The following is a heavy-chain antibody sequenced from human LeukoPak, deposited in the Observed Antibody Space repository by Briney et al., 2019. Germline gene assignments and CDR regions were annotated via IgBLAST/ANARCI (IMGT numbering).Heavy chain of an antibody. CDR2: MYYSGST. CDR1: GGSISSSSYY. J-gene: IGHJ6*03. D-gene: IGHD3-10*01. V-gene: IGHV4-39*01. CDR3: SFLSITEDYYYYMDV. Sequence: SETLSLTCTVSGGSISSSSYYWGWIRQPPGKGLEWIVSMYYSGSTYYNPSLNSRVTKSVDTSKNQFSLKLSSVTAADTAVYYCSFLSITEDYYYYMDVWGKGTTVTISS.